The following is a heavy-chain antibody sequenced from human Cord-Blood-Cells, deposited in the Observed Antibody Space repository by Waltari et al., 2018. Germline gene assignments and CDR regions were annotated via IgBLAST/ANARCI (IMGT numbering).Heavy chain of an antibody. J-gene: IGHJ5*02. CDR2: IKQDGSEK. CDR3: ARWVGNWFDP. Sequence: EVQLVESGGGLVQPGGSLRLSCAASGFTFSSYWMSWVRQAPGKGLEWVANIKQDGSEKSDADSVKGRFTISRDNAKNSLYLQMNSLRAEDTAVYYCARWVGNWFDPWGQGTLVTVSS. V-gene: IGHV3-7*01. CDR1: GFTFSSYW.